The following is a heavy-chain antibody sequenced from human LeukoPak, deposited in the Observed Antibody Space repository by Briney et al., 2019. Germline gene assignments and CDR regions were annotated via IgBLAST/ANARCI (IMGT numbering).Heavy chain of an antibody. J-gene: IGHJ4*02. Sequence: PSQTLSLTCTVSGGSISSGGYYWSWIRQHPGKGLEWIGYIYYSGSTYYNPSLKRRVTISVDTSKNQFSLKLSSVTAADTAVYYCARSVDTAMVPTPGPLDYWGQGTLVTVSS. D-gene: IGHD5-18*01. CDR2: IYYSGST. CDR3: ARSVDTAMVPTPGPLDY. CDR1: GGSISSGGYY. V-gene: IGHV4-31*03.